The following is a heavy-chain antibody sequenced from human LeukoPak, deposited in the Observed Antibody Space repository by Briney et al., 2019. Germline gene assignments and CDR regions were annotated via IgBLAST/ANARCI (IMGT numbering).Heavy chain of an antibody. Sequence: GGSLRLSCAASGFTFSSYWMSWVRQAPGKGLGWVANIKQDGSEKYYVDSVKGRLTISRDNAMNSLYLQVNSLRAEDTAVYYCARLRGSYSSDYWGQGTLVTVSS. CDR3: ARLRGSYSSDY. V-gene: IGHV3-7*01. CDR2: IKQDGSEK. CDR1: GFTFSSYW. J-gene: IGHJ4*02. D-gene: IGHD1-26*01.